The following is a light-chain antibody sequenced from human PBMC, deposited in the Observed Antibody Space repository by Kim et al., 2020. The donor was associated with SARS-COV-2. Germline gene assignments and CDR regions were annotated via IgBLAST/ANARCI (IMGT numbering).Light chain of an antibody. CDR3: QQDHNLPIT. Sequence: IQMTQSPPSLPASIGDTVTITCQASQDISNVLNWYQQKPGIAPRALIFAATTLETGVPSRFSGSGSGTHFALRITSLQPEDVATYYCQQDHNLPITFGQGTRLEIK. V-gene: IGKV1-33*01. J-gene: IGKJ5*01. CDR2: AAT. CDR1: QDISNV.